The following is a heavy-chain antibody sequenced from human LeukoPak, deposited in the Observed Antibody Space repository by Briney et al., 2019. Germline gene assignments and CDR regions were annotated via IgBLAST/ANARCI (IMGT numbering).Heavy chain of an antibody. Sequence: SETLSLICTVSGGSISTYYWSWMPESPGRGLEGIGYIFYSGNTDYNPPLQSRVTISLDTSKNQFSLKLSSVTSADTALYYCARGYSSSSVLGSYYYYMDVWGKGTTVTVSS. CDR1: GGSISTYY. V-gene: IGHV4-59*01. CDR3: ARGYSSSSVLGSYYYYMDV. D-gene: IGHD6-6*01. CDR2: IFYSGNT. J-gene: IGHJ6*03.